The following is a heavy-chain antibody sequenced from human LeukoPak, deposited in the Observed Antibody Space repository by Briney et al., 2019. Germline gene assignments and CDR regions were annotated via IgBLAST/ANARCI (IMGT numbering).Heavy chain of an antibody. V-gene: IGHV1-69*04. CDR3: ARTYGGNLNDAFDI. J-gene: IGHJ3*02. Sequence: GSSVKVSCKASGGTFSSYAISWVRQAPGHGLEWMGRIIPIFGIANYAQKFQGRVTITADKSTSTAYMELSSLRSEDTAVYYCARTYGGNLNDAFDIWGQGTMVTVSS. CDR2: IIPIFGIA. CDR1: GGTFSSYA. D-gene: IGHD4-23*01.